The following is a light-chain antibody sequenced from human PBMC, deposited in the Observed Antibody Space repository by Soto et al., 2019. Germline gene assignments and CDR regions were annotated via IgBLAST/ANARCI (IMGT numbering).Light chain of an antibody. CDR1: QSVSSN. V-gene: IGKV3-15*01. J-gene: IGKJ4*01. Sequence: EIVMTQSPATLSVSPGERATLSCRASQSVSSNLAWYQQKPGQAPMLLIYGASTSATGIPPRFSGSGSGTEFTLTISSLQSEDFAVYYCQQYNNWPPLTFGGGTKVEIK. CDR2: GAS. CDR3: QQYNNWPPLT.